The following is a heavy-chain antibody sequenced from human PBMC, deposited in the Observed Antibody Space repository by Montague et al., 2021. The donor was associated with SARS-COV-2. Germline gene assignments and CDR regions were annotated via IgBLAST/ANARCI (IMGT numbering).Heavy chain of an antibody. CDR1: NYSVSSGYY. CDR3: ARGVVGPTVLFLEY. D-gene: IGHD1-26*01. CDR2: KFHSGST. V-gene: IGHV4-38-2*02. Sequence: SETLSLTCTVSNYSVSSGYYWGWIRQFPGKGLEWIGFKFHSGSTXXNPSLQSRVITSVDTSKNQVSLKLRPVSAADTAVYYCARGVVGPTVLFLEYWGQGILVAVSS. J-gene: IGHJ4*02.